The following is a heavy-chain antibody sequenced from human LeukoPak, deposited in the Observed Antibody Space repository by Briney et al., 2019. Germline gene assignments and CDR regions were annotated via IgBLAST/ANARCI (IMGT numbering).Heavy chain of an antibody. V-gene: IGHV4-39*07. D-gene: IGHD1-26*01. CDR3: ARDLGVVSHYPN. CDR2: IYYSGTT. CDR1: GGSISNSNYY. J-gene: IGHJ4*02. Sequence: SETLSLTCTVSGGSISNSNYYWGWIRQPPGKGLEWIGSIYYSGTTYYNPSLKSRVTISIDTSKNQFSLKLSSVTAADTAFYYCARDLGVVSHYPNWGQGTLVTVSS.